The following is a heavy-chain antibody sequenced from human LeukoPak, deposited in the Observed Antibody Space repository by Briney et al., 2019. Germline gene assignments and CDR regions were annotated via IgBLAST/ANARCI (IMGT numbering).Heavy chain of an antibody. CDR1: GYTFTSYY. CDR3: GGEPTSSGSDSRYYFDY. Sequence: ASVKVSCKASGYTFTSYYMHWVRQAPGQGLEWMGIINPSGGSTSYAQKFQGRVTMTRDMSTSTVYMELSSLRAEDTAVYYCGGEPTSSGSDSRYYFDYWGQGTLVTVSS. D-gene: IGHD5-12*01. CDR2: INPSGGST. J-gene: IGHJ4*02. V-gene: IGHV1-46*01.